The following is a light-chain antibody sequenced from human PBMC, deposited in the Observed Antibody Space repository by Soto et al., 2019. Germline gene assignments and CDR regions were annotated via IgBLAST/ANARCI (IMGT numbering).Light chain of an antibody. CDR1: QGIYTD. CDR3: QKYNGVART. CDR2: AAS. Sequence: DIQMTHSPSSLSASVGDRVTITCRASQGIYTDLAWYQQKPRKVPKLLIYAASTLHSGVQSRFRGSRSGTDFTITLTSQQTAVYDTYSCQKYNGVARTFRQGTKVEFK. V-gene: IGKV1-27*01. J-gene: IGKJ1*01.